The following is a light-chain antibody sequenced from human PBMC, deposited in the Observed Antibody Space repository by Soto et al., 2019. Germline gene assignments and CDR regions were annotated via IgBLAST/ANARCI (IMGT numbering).Light chain of an antibody. CDR3: QQYNSYRTWT. V-gene: IGKV1-5*01. CDR1: QSISSW. Sequence: DIQMTQSPSTLSACVGDRVTITCRASQSISSWLAWYQQKPGKAPKLLIYDASSLESGVPSRFSGSGSGTEFTLTISSLQPDDFATYYCQQYNSYRTWTFGQGTKVEIK. CDR2: DAS. J-gene: IGKJ1*01.